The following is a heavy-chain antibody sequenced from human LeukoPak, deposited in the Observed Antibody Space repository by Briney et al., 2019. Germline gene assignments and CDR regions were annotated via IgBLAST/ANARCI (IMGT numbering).Heavy chain of an antibody. CDR2: ISGYNGNP. J-gene: IGHJ2*01. CDR3: ARGLGVVTAQSEQPKPRYFDL. CDR1: GYTFISYG. Sequence: GASVNVSCKASGYTFISYGIRWVRQAPGQGLKWMGWISGYNGNPNYAQNLQGRVTMTTDTSTSTAYMELRSLRSDDTAVYYCARGLGVVTAQSEQPKPRYFDLWGRGTQVTVSS. D-gene: IGHD2-21*02. V-gene: IGHV1-18*01.